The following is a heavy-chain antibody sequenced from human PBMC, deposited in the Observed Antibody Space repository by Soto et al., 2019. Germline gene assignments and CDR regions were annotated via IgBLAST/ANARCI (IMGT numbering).Heavy chain of an antibody. J-gene: IGHJ3*02. Sequence: QVQLQESGPGLVKPSQTLSLTCTVSGGSISSGGYYWSWIRQHPGKGLEWIGYIYYSGSTYYNPSLKGRVTLSVDTSKNQFSLKLSSVTAADTAVYYCARGVAAAESDAFDIWGQGTMVTVSS. CDR2: IYYSGST. CDR3: ARGVAAAESDAFDI. CDR1: GGSISSGGYY. D-gene: IGHD6-13*01. V-gene: IGHV4-31*03.